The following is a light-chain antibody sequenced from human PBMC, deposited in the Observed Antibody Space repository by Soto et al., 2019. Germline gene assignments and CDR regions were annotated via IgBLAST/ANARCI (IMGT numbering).Light chain of an antibody. CDR1: QGISSY. J-gene: IGKJ4*01. CDR3: QQLNSYPLT. CDR2: AAS. V-gene: IGKV1-9*01. Sequence: DIPFTPSPSFPSASLGDKGTITFPASQGISSYLAWYQQKPGKAPKLLIYAASTLQSGVPSRFSGSGSGTEFTLTISSLQPEDFATYYCQQLNSYPLTFGGGTKVDIK.